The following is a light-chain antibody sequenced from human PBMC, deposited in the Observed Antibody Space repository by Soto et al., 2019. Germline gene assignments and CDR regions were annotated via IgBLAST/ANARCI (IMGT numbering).Light chain of an antibody. CDR3: QQYGGSPFT. Sequence: ELVLTQSPGTLSLSPGERAALSCRASQSVTRNYLAWYQQKPGQAPRLLIYGASSRATGIPDRFSGSGSGIDFTLTISRLEPEDFAVYYCQQYGGSPFTFGPGTKVDVK. CDR1: QSVTRNY. CDR2: GAS. V-gene: IGKV3-20*01. J-gene: IGKJ3*01.